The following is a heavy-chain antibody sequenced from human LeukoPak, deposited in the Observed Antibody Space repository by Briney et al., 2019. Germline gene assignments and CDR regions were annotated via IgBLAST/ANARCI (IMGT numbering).Heavy chain of an antibody. CDR1: GGSIGSYY. V-gene: IGHV4-59*01. Sequence: SETLSLTCTVSGGSIGSYYWSWIGQPPGKGLEWIGYIFYTGSTNYNSSLKSRVTISIDTSKNQFSLKLSSVTAADTAVYHCARAGFCYDTSGYNDAFDIWGQGTMVTVSS. CDR3: ARAGFCYDTSGYNDAFDI. D-gene: IGHD3-22*01. J-gene: IGHJ3*02. CDR2: IFYTGST.